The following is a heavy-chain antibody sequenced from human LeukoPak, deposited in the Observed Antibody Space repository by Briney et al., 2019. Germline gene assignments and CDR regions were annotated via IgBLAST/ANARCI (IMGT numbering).Heavy chain of an antibody. V-gene: IGHV4-59*01. CDR3: PRGRSLEWFDY. CDR2: IYYSEST. CDR1: AHSFRSYY. Sequence: SETLSLTCTLSAHSFRSYYRSWIRPPPAKGREWIGYIYYSESTNYHPSLKRRSTISVDRSKNQLTLNLTAVTDAHTPVYYCPRGRSLEWFDYWGEGTVVTVSS. J-gene: IGHJ5*01. D-gene: IGHD3-3*01.